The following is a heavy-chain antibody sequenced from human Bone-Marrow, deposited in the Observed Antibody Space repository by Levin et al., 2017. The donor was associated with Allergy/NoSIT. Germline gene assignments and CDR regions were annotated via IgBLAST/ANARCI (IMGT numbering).Heavy chain of an antibody. CDR3: SRGGDSYDSSGYHYV. Sequence: LAGGSLRLSCTASGFNFGDYSMSWFRLAPGKGLEWVGFIRSKVYGGRTEYAASVKDRFTISRDDSKSIAYLQMSSLKTEDTAVYYCSRGGDSYDSSGYHYVWGQGTLVTVSS. CDR1: GFNFGDYS. D-gene: IGHD3-22*01. V-gene: IGHV3-49*03. CDR2: IRSKVYGGRT. J-gene: IGHJ4*02.